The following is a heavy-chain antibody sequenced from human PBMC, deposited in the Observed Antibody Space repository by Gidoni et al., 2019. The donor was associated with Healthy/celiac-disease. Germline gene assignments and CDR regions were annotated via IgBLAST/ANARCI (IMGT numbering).Heavy chain of an antibody. J-gene: IGHJ5*02. CDR2: ICGSGGST. CDR1: GFNCSSYA. CDR3: AKDSGSYIAGIWFDP. Sequence: EGQLLEYGGGSVQPGGSPRRSCAAAGFNCSSYAMCWVRQARGKGLEWVSAICGSGGSTYYAYSVQGRFTISSNNSENTLYLQMNSLSTVNSAVYYCAKDSGSYIAGIWFDPWGQGTLVTVSS. V-gene: IGHV3-23*01. D-gene: IGHD1-26*01.